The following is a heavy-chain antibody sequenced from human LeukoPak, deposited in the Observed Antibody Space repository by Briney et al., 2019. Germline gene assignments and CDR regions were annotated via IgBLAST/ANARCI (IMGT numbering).Heavy chain of an antibody. CDR2: ISGSGENA. CDR3: GKDRPNYYHSSGHYYRQNGDY. CDR1: GFSFSSYA. Sequence: GGSPRLSCGASGFSFSSYAMSWVRQAPGKGLEWVSSISGSGENAYYTDSVKGRFTISRDNFKSTLYLQMNSLRAEDTAVYYCGKDRPNYYHSSGHYYRQNGDYWGQGTLVTVSS. J-gene: IGHJ4*02. V-gene: IGHV3-23*01. D-gene: IGHD3-22*01.